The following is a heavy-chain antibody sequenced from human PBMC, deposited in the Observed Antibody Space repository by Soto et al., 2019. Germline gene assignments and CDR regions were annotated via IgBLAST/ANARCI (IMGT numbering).Heavy chain of an antibody. D-gene: IGHD3-3*01. CDR3: ARLTSLRFLEGVYGMDV. CDR2: IYSGGST. Sequence: GGSLGLSCAASGVAVSSNDVSWVRKGPGKGLEWVSVIYSGGSTYYADSVKGRFTISRDNSNNTLYLQMNSLRAEDTAVYYCARLTSLRFLEGVYGMDVWGQGTTVTVSS. J-gene: IGHJ6*02. CDR1: GVAVSSND. V-gene: IGHV3-53*01.